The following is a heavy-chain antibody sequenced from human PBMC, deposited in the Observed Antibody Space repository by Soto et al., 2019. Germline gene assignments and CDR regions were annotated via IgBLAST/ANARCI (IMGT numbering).Heavy chain of an antibody. CDR1: GFTFSSYG. CDR2: ISYDGSNK. V-gene: IGHV3-30*18. CDR3: AKDPPQRIAVASDYFDY. D-gene: IGHD6-19*01. Sequence: GGSLRLSCAASGFTFSSYGMHWVRQAPGKGLEWVAVISYDGSNKYYADSVKGRFTISRDNSKNTLYLQMNSLRAEDTAVYYCAKDPPQRIAVASDYFDYWGQGTLVTGSS. J-gene: IGHJ4*02.